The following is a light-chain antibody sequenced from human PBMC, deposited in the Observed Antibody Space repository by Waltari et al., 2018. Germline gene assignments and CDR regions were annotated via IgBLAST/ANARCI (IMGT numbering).Light chain of an antibody. V-gene: IGLV1-47*01. CDR1: SSNIGVNY. CDR2: RNN. CDR3: AVWDDSLRGGV. Sequence: QSVLTQPPSASATPGQSVTISCSGSSSNIGVNYVYWYQQFPGTVPTLLIYRNNPRPSGVPCRLSGSKSGPSASRAISGLRSEDEADYYCAVWDDSLRGGVFGGGTKLTVL. J-gene: IGLJ3*02.